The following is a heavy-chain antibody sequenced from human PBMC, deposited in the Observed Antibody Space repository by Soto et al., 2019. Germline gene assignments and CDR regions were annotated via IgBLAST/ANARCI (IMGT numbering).Heavy chain of an antibody. D-gene: IGHD2-15*01. CDR2: INSDGSST. Sequence: GGSLRLSCAASGFTFSSFWMHWVRQAPGKGLVWVSRINSDGSSTSYADSVKGRFTISRDNAKNTLYLQMNSLRAEDTAVYYCAGGIRVSGGSCCDAFDIWGQGTMVTVSS. CDR1: GFTFSSFW. V-gene: IGHV3-74*01. CDR3: AGGIRVSGGSCCDAFDI. J-gene: IGHJ3*02.